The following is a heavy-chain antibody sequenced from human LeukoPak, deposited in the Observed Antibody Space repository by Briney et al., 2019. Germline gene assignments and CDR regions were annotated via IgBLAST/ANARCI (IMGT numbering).Heavy chain of an antibody. D-gene: IGHD1-26*01. Sequence: SETLSLTCTVSDDSITIYYWTWIRQPPGKGLEWIGYIDHTGITNYNPSLNSRVTISRDTSKNHFSLELSSVTAADTAVYYCARVGAYVVYFDYWGQGTLVTVSS. J-gene: IGHJ4*02. V-gene: IGHV4-59*12. CDR1: DDSITIYY. CDR2: IDHTGIT. CDR3: ARVGAYVVYFDY.